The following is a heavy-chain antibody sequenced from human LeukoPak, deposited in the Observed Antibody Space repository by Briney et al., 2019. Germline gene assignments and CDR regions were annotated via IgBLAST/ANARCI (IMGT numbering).Heavy chain of an antibody. Sequence: ASVKVSCKASGYTFTSYGITWVRQAPGQGLEWMGWISAYNGVTRYAQKFQGRVTMTRDTSTSTVYMGLSSLRSEDTAVYYCARIRDGYNDAYDIWGQGTMVTVSS. CDR3: ARIRDGYNDAYDI. J-gene: IGHJ3*02. D-gene: IGHD5-24*01. CDR2: ISAYNGVT. CDR1: GYTFTSYG. V-gene: IGHV1-18*01.